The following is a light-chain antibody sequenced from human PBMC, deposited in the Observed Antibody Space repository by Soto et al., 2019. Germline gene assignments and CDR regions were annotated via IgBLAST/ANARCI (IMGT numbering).Light chain of an antibody. J-gene: IGLJ1*01. CDR1: CSDVGTYNY. CDR2: DVS. Sequence: QSVLTQPRSVSGSRGQSVTISCTGTCSDVGTYNYVSWYQQHPGKAPKLMIYDVSKRPSGVPDRFSGSKSGNTASLTISGLQAEDEADYYCCSYAGSYTYVFGTGTKVTVL. V-gene: IGLV2-11*01. CDR3: CSYAGSYTYV.